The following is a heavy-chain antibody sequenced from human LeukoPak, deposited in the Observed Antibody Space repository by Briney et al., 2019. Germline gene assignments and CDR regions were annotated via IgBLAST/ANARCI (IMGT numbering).Heavy chain of an antibody. Sequence: PGGSLRLSCAASGFTYSDHYMDWVRQAPGKGLEWIGRTRKKANSYTTEYAASVKGRFTISGDDSKNSLYLQMNSLETEDTAVYYCARVMSVDTAVLDYWGQGTLVTVSS. J-gene: IGHJ4*02. CDR1: GFTYSDHY. CDR3: ARVMSVDTAVLDY. CDR2: TRKKANSYTT. D-gene: IGHD5-18*01. V-gene: IGHV3-72*01.